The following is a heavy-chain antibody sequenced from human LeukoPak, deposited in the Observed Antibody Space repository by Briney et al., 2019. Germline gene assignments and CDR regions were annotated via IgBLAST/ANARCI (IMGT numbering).Heavy chain of an antibody. V-gene: IGHV4-34*01. Sequence: SETLSLTCAVYGGSFSGYYWSWIRQPPGKGLEWIGEINHSGSTNYNPSLKSRVTISVDTSKNQFSLKLSSVTAADTAVYYCARGGGYDFDYYYFDYWGQGTLVTVSS. CDR1: GGSFSGYY. D-gene: IGHD5-12*01. CDR2: INHSGST. CDR3: ARGGGYDFDYYYFDY. J-gene: IGHJ4*02.